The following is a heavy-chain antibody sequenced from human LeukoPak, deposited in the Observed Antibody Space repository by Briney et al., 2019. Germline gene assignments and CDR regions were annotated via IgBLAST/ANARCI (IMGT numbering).Heavy chain of an antibody. CDR1: GFTFSSYG. CDR3: AKEILTGYYLDY. D-gene: IGHD3-9*01. Sequence: GGSLRLSCAASGFTFSSYGMQWVRQAPGKGPEWVAVISYDGSNKYYADSVKGRFTISRDNAKNTLYLQMNSVRAEDTAVYYCAKEILTGYYLDYWGQGTLVTVPS. CDR2: ISYDGSNK. J-gene: IGHJ4*02. V-gene: IGHV3-30*18.